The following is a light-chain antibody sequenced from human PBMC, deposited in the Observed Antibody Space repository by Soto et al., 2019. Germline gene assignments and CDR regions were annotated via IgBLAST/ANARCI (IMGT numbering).Light chain of an antibody. J-gene: IGKJ2*01. CDR3: QQSYITPYT. Sequence: DIQMTPSPSSLSASVGDTVTITCRTSQSISVHLNWYQQKPGKVPKLLIYAASNLQSGVPSSFRGRGSETDFALTSSSLQPEDVATYYGQQSYITPYTFGQGTKLQIK. CDR1: QSISVH. CDR2: AAS. V-gene: IGKV1-39*01.